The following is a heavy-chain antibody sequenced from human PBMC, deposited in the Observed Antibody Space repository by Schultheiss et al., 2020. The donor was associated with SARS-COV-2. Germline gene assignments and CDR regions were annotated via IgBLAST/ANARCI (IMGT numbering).Heavy chain of an antibody. J-gene: IGHJ3*02. CDR2: ISGDGSGT. D-gene: IGHD6-13*01. CDR3: AKGVSSSLTPDAFDI. CDR1: GFTFSNYG. V-gene: IGHV3-23*01. Sequence: GGSLRLSCAASGFTFSNYGMTWVRQAPGKGLEWVSTISGDGSGTYYADSVTGRFTISRDNSKNTMYLQMNGLRAEDTAQYYCAKGVSSSLTPDAFDIWGQGTMVTVSS.